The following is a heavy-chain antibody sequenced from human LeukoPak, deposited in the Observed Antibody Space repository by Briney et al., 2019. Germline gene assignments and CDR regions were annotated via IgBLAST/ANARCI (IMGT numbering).Heavy chain of an antibody. Sequence: ASVKVSCKASGYTFTSYYMHWVRQAPGQGLEWMGIINPSGGSTSYAQKFQGRVTITADKSTSTAYMELSSLRSEDTAVYHCASNTISADYYYMDVWGKGTTVTVSS. J-gene: IGHJ6*03. CDR1: GYTFTSYY. CDR2: INPSGGST. CDR3: ASNTISADYYYMDV. V-gene: IGHV1-46*01. D-gene: IGHD3-3*01.